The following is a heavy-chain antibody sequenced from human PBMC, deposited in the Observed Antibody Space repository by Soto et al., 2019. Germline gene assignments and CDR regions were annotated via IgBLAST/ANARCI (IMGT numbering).Heavy chain of an antibody. CDR2: ISGSGGST. D-gene: IGHD2-15*01. V-gene: IGHV3-23*01. CDR3: AKGGCSGGSCYSSLYYYYYYMDV. CDR1: GFTFSSYA. Sequence: GGSLRLSCAASGFTFSSYAMSWVRQAPGKGLEWVSAISGSGGSTYYADSVKGRFTISRDNSKNTLDLQMNSLRAEDTAVYYCAKGGCSGGSCYSSLYYYYYYMDVWGKGTTVTVSS. J-gene: IGHJ6*03.